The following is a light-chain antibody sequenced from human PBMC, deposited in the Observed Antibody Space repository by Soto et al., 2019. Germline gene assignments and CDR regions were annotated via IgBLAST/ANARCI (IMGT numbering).Light chain of an antibody. Sequence: EIVLTQSPGTLSLSPGERATLSCRASQRVSSSYLAWSQQKPGQAPRLLIYGASSRATGIPDRFSGSGSGTEFTLTISRLEPEDFAVYYGQQYGSSPVTFGPGTKVDIK. CDR2: GAS. CDR1: QRVSSSY. J-gene: IGKJ3*01. CDR3: QQYGSSPVT. V-gene: IGKV3-20*01.